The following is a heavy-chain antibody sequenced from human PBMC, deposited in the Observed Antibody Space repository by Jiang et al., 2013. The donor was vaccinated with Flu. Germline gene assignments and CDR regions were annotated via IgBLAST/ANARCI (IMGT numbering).Heavy chain of an antibody. Sequence: KPTQTLTLTCTFSGFSLSTSGMCVGWFRQPPGKALEWLARIDWDDDKYYGTSLKTRLAISKDTSKNQVVLTMTNLDPVDTATYYCARTTVAGTPFIDSWGQGTLVTVSS. CDR2: IDWDDDK. CDR1: GFSLSTSGMC. V-gene: IGHV2-70*11. J-gene: IGHJ5*01. CDR3: ARTTVAGTPFIDS. D-gene: IGHD6-19*01.